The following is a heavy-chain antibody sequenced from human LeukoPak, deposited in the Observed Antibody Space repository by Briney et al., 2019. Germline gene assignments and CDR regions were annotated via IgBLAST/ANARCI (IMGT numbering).Heavy chain of an antibody. D-gene: IGHD3-10*01. V-gene: IGHV3-30-3*01. CDR3: GSIFYGWGVYYRGLGRDY. Sequence: QPGRSLRLSCAASGFTFSSYAMHWVRQAPGKGLEWVAIISYDGNNEYYADSVRGRFTISRDNSKNTIYLQMNSLRAEDTAVYYCGSIFYGWGVYYRGLGRDYWGRGPLVTVSS. J-gene: IGHJ4*02. CDR2: ISYDGNNE. CDR1: GFTFSSYA.